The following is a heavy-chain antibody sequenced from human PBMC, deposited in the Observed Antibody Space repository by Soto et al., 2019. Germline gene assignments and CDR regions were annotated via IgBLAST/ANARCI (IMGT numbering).Heavy chain of an antibody. CDR3: ARYYDILTGLYYMDV. J-gene: IGHJ6*03. CDR2: IWSDGST. V-gene: IGHV3-66*01. Sequence: GGSLRLSCAASGFTVNSNYMTWVRRAPGNGLEWVSVIWSDGSTYYADSVRGRFTISRDNSKNTLYLQMNSLRAEDTAVYYCARYYDILTGLYYMDVWGKGTTVTVSS. CDR1: GFTVNSNY. D-gene: IGHD3-9*01.